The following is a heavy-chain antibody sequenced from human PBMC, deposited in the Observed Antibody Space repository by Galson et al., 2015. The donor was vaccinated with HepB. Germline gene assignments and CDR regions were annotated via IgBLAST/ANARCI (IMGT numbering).Heavy chain of an antibody. Sequence: SLRLSCAASGFTFSSYWMHWVRQAPGKGLVWVSRINSDGSSTSYADSVKGRFTISRDNAKNTLYLQMSSLRAEDTAVYYCAREGSSSWCAFDIWGQGTMVTVSS. CDR1: GFTFSSYW. D-gene: IGHD6-13*01. V-gene: IGHV3-74*01. J-gene: IGHJ3*02. CDR2: INSDGSST. CDR3: AREGSSSWCAFDI.